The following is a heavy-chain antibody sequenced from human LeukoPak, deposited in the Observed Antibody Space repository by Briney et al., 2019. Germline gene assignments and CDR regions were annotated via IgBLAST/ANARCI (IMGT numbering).Heavy chain of an antibody. J-gene: IGHJ4*02. CDR3: ARPSGLWGSPDYFDY. CDR1: GFTFSSYG. D-gene: IGHD3-16*01. Sequence: GGSLRLSCAASGFTFSSYGMHWVRQAPGKGLEWVAFIRYDGSNKYYADSVKGRFTISRDNSKNTLYLQMNSLRAEDTAVYYCARPSGLWGSPDYFDYWGQGTLVTVSS. V-gene: IGHV3-30*02. CDR2: IRYDGSNK.